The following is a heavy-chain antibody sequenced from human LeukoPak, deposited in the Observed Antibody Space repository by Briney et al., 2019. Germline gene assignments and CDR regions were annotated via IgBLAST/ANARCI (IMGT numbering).Heavy chain of an antibody. CDR1: GGSISSYY. CDR2: LYNSGST. V-gene: IGHV4-59*01. D-gene: IGHD1-26*01. CDR3: ARGVTSPLDAFDI. Sequence: SETLSLTCTVSGGSISSYYWNWMRQPPGKGLEWIGYLYNSGSTNYNPSLKSRLTISVDMSENQLSLKLSSVTAADTAVYYCARGVTSPLDAFDIWGQGTTVTVSS. J-gene: IGHJ3*02.